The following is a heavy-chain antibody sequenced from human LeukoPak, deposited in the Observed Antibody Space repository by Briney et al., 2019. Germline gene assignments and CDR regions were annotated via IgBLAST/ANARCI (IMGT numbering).Heavy chain of an antibody. CDR3: ARGRDAVAGKWAKFDY. Sequence: ASVKVSCKASGYTFTSYYMHWVRQAPGQGLEWMGIINPSGGSTSYAQKFQGGVTMTRDMSTSTVYMELSSLRSEDTAVYYCARGRDAVAGKWAKFDYWGQGTLVTVSS. V-gene: IGHV1-46*01. J-gene: IGHJ4*02. CDR1: GYTFTSYY. CDR2: INPSGGST. D-gene: IGHD6-19*01.